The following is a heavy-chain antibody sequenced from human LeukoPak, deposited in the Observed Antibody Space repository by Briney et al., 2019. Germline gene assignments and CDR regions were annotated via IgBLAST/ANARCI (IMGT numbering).Heavy chain of an antibody. CDR3: ARLASSSWPLYYYYGMDV. CDR2: MNPNNGNT. D-gene: IGHD6-13*01. CDR1: GYTFTSYD. Sequence: ASVKVSCKASGYTFTSYDINWVRQATGQGLEWMGWMNPNNGNTGYAQKFQGRVTMTRSTSISTAYMELSSLRSEDTAVYYCARLASSSWPLYYYYGMDVWGQGTTVTVSS. J-gene: IGHJ6*02. V-gene: IGHV1-8*01.